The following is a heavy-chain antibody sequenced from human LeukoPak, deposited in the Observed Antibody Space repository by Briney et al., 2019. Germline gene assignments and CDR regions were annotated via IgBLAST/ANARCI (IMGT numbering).Heavy chain of an antibody. CDR3: AKAFREFGTSSSYSSFDT. D-gene: IGHD5-18*01. Sequence: PGGSLRLSCAASGFTFSSFALSWVRQAPGKGLEWVSGVSYTRVATYYADSVKGRFTISRDDSQNNLYLQMNGLRAEDTAVYFCAKAFREFGTSSSYSSFDTWGQGTMVTVSS. CDR1: GFTFSSFA. CDR2: VSYTRVAT. V-gene: IGHV3-23*01. J-gene: IGHJ3*02.